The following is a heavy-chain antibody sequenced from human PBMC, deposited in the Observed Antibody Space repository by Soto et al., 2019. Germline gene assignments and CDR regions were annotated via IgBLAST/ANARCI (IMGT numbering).Heavy chain of an antibody. D-gene: IGHD4-17*01. J-gene: IGHJ4*02. CDR3: AVFSAHERDYLIGF. V-gene: IGHV4-39*01. CDR2: VYYTGST. Sequence: PETLSLTCSVSVASISSDTYYWAWIRQPPGQGLEWIGSVYYTGSTYYTPSLKYRLALSVDTSRNQFSLKMDSVTAADTAVYYCAVFSAHERDYLIGFWGQG. CDR1: VASISSDTYY.